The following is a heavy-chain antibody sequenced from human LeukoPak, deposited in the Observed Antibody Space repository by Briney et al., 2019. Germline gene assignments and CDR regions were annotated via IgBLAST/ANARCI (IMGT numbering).Heavy chain of an antibody. Sequence: ASVKVSCKASGGTFSSYAISWVRQAPGQGLEWMGGIIPIFGTANYAQKFQGRVTITADESTSTAYMELSSLRSEDTAVYYCARAGYSNYGVQYTYYCYYMDVWGKGTTVTVSS. V-gene: IGHV1-69*13. CDR3: ARAGYSNYGVQYTYYCYYMDV. CDR2: IIPIFGTA. D-gene: IGHD4-11*01. J-gene: IGHJ6*03. CDR1: GGTFSSYA.